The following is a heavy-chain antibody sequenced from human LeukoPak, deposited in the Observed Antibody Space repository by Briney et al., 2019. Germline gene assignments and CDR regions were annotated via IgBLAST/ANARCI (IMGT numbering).Heavy chain of an antibody. CDR2: ISSSSSYI. Sequence: GGSLRLSCAASGFTFSSYSMNWVRQAPGKGLEWVSSISSSSSYIYYADSVKGRFTISRDNAKNSLYLQMNSLRAEDTAVYYCARDGKGSSGRFLEWFIIGDFDYWGQGTLVTVSS. J-gene: IGHJ4*02. CDR1: GFTFSSYS. V-gene: IGHV3-21*01. CDR3: ARDGKGSSGRFLEWFIIGDFDY. D-gene: IGHD3-3*01.